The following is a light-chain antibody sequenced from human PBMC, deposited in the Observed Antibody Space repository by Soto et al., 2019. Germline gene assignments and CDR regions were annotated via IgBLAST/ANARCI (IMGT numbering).Light chain of an antibody. J-gene: IGLJ2*01. CDR2: DVN. CDR3: TSYTGRGTLV. CDR1: SRDVGGYNY. V-gene: IGLV2-14*01. Sequence: QSALTQPASVSGSPGQSITISCTGTSRDVGGYNYVSWYQQHPGKVPKLMIYDVNNRPSGLSNRFSGSKSGSTASLTISGLQAEDEADYYCTSYTGRGTLVFGGGTKLTVL.